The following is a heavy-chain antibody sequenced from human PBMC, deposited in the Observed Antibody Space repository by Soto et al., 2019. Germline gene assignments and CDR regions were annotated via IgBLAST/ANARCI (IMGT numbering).Heavy chain of an antibody. V-gene: IGHV3-53*01. J-gene: IGHJ6*02. Sequence: GGSLRLSCAASCFIVSSNYMSWVRQAPGKGLEWVSVIYSGGSANYADSVKGRFTISRDDSKNTLYLQMNSLRAEDTAVYYCVRDDYGLDVWGRGTAVTVSS. CDR1: CFIVSSNY. CDR2: IYSGGSA. CDR3: VRDDYGLDV.